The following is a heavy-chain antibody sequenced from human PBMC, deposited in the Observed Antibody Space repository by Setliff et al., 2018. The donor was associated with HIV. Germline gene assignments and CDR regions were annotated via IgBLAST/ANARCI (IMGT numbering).Heavy chain of an antibody. V-gene: IGHV4-39*01. CDR2: TADT. Sequence: PSETLSLTCTVSGDSISTDNYHWGWIRQPPGKGLEWIGHTADTDYNPSLKSRVTVSVDTSKNQLSLRLSSVTAADTAVYYCARHAALIKRYYYYYLDVWGKGTTVTVSS. J-gene: IGHJ6*03. CDR1: GDSISTDNYH. CDR3: ARHAALIKRYYYYYLDV. D-gene: IGHD5-18*01.